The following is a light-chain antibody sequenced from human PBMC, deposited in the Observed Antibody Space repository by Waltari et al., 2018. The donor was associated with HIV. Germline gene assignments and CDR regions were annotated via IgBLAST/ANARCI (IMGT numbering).Light chain of an antibody. V-gene: IGKV3-11*01. CDR2: DAS. Sequence: ENVLTQSPATLSLSPGERATLSCRASQSVSSLLAWYQQKPGLAPRLLIYDASNRATGTPPRFSGSGSGTDFTLSISSLEPEDFAVYYCQQRSSWPLTFGGGTKVEIK. J-gene: IGKJ4*01. CDR1: QSVSSL. CDR3: QQRSSWPLT.